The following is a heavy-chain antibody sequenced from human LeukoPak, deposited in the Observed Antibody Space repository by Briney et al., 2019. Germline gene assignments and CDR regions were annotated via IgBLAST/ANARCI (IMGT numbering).Heavy chain of an antibody. CDR3: GKDQTAVAGWIDY. V-gene: IGHV3-23*01. CDR2: ISGSGTNT. J-gene: IGHJ4*02. CDR1: GFTFSSYS. D-gene: IGHD6-13*01. Sequence: PGGSLRLSRAASGFTFSSYSMNWVRQAPGRGLEWVSVISGSGTNTYYADSVKGRFTISRDNSKNTLDLQMNSLRVEDTAVYYCGKDQTAVAGWIDYWGQGTLVTVSS.